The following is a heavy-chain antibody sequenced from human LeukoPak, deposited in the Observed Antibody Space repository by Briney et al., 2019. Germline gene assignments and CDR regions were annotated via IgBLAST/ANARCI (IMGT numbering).Heavy chain of an antibody. CDR3: ARAPGGQNAFDI. Sequence: SQTLSLTCTVSGGSISSYYWSWIRQPPGKGLEWIGYIYYSGSTNYNPSLKSRVTISVDTSKNQFSLKLSSVTAADTAVYYCARAPGGQNAFDIWGQGTMVTVSS. D-gene: IGHD3-10*01. CDR2: IYYSGST. V-gene: IGHV4-59*01. J-gene: IGHJ3*02. CDR1: GGSISSYY.